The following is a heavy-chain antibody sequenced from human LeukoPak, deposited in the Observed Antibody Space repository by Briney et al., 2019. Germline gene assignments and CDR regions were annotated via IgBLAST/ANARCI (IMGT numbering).Heavy chain of an antibody. V-gene: IGHV3-23*01. CDR1: GLTFSSYA. D-gene: IGHD6-19*01. CDR2: ISGSGGST. CDR3: AAQWLLHGAFDI. J-gene: IGHJ3*02. Sequence: GGSLRLSCAASGLTFSSYAMSWVRQAPGKGLEWVSAISGSGGSTYCADSVKGRFTISRDNSKNTLYLQMNSLRAEDTAVYYCAAQWLLHGAFDIWGQGTMVTVSS.